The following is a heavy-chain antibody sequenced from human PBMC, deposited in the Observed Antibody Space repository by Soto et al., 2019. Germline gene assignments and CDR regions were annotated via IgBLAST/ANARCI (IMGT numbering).Heavy chain of an antibody. D-gene: IGHD3-16*01. Sequence: GGSLRLSCAASGFTFSFYAMHWVRQAPGKGLEWVAVISYNGRNKHYVDFVKGRFTISRDNSQDTLYLQMDSLRPDDTAVYYCARQAKIGDRSQFYFDSWGQGTLVTVSS. V-gene: IGHV3-30*04. J-gene: IGHJ4*02. CDR3: ARQAKIGDRSQFYFDS. CDR2: ISYNGRNK. CDR1: GFTFSFYA.